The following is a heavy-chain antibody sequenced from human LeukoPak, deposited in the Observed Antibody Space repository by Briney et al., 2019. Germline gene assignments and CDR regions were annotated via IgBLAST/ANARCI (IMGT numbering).Heavy chain of an antibody. Sequence: GASVKVSCKASGYTFTGYYMHWVRQAPGQGLEWMGWINPNSGGTNYAQKFQGRVTMTRDTSISTAYMELSRLRSDDTAVYYCARETGRDGYNPFDYWGQGTLVTVSS. V-gene: IGHV1-2*02. D-gene: IGHD5-24*01. CDR3: ARETGRDGYNPFDY. J-gene: IGHJ4*02. CDR1: GYTFTGYY. CDR2: INPNSGGT.